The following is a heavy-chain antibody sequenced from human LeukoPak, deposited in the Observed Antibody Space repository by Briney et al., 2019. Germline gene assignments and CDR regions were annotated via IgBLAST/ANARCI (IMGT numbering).Heavy chain of an antibody. D-gene: IGHD3-22*01. CDR2: ISWNSGSI. V-gene: IGHV3-9*01. CDR3: AKNLNYFDRSGYPGPFDI. Sequence: QSGGSLRLSCGSCGFTFDDYAMLWVRKAPGKGQEWVSGISWNSGSIGYADSVKGRFTISRDNAKNSLYLQMNSLRAEDTALYYCAKNLNYFDRSGYPGPFDIWGQGTMDTVSS. J-gene: IGHJ3*02. CDR1: GFTFDDYA.